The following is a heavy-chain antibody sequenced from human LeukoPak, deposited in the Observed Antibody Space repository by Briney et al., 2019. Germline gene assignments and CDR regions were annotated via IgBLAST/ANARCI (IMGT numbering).Heavy chain of an antibody. D-gene: IGHD1-26*01. V-gene: IGHV4-34*01. Sequence: SETLSLTCAVYGGSFSGYYWSWIRQPPGKGLEWIGEINHSGSTNYNPSLKSRVTISVDTSKNQFSLKLSSVTAADTAVYYCALHLWEPADYWGQGTLVTVSS. CDR1: GGSFSGYY. J-gene: IGHJ4*02. CDR2: INHSGST. CDR3: ALHLWEPADY.